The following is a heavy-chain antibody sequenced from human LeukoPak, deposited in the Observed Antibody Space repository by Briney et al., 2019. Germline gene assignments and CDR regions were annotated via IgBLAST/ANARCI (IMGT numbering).Heavy chain of an antibody. CDR2: IIPIFGTA. CDR3: ARRMTTVTRSWFDP. D-gene: IGHD4-17*01. J-gene: IGHJ5*02. CDR1: GGTFSSYA. Sequence: SVKVSCKASGGTFSSYAISWVRQAPGQGLEWMGGIIPIFGTANYAQKFQGRVTITADKSTSTAYMELSSLRSEDTAVYYCARRMTTVTRSWFDPWGQGTLVTVSS. V-gene: IGHV1-69*06.